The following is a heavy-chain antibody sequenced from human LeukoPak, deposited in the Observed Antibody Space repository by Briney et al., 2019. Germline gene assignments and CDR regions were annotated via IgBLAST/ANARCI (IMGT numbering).Heavy chain of an antibody. CDR3: ARGIKYGSGSYFVLSDYYYYYMDV. V-gene: IGHV1-18*01. CDR2: ISAYNGNT. Sequence: ASVKVSCKASRYTFTSYGISWVRQAPGQGLEWMGWISAYNGNTNYAQKLQGRVTMTTDTSTSTAYMELRSLRSDDTAVYYCARGIKYGSGSYFVLSDYYYYYMDVWGKGTTVTVSS. D-gene: IGHD3-10*01. CDR1: RYTFTSYG. J-gene: IGHJ6*03.